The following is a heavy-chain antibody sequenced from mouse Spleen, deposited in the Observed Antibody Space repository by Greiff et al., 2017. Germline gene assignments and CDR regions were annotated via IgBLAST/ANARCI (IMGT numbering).Heavy chain of an antibody. D-gene: IGHD2-3*01. V-gene: IGHV1-19*01. CDR1: GYTFTDYY. CDR2: INPYNGGT. CDR3: APYDGSFDY. J-gene: IGHJ2*01. Sequence: LMESGPVLVKPGASVKMSCKASGYTFTDYYMNWVKQSHGKSLEWIGVINPYNGGTSYNQKFKGKATLTVDKSSSTAYMELNSLTSEDSAVYYCAPYDGSFDYWGQGTTLTVSS.